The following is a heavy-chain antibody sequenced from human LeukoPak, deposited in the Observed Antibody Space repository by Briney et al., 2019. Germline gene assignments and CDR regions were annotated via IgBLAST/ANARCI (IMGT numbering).Heavy chain of an antibody. V-gene: IGHV4-34*01. CDR1: GGSFSGNY. D-gene: IGHD3-3*01. Sequence: SETLSLTCAAFGGSFSGNYWGWIRQPPGKGLEWIGEINHSGTINYNPSLKSRVTVSIETSKNQFSLKLSSVTAADTAVYYCARQPFWSGYYYFDYWGQGTLVTVSS. J-gene: IGHJ4*02. CDR3: ARQPFWSGYYYFDY. CDR2: INHSGTI.